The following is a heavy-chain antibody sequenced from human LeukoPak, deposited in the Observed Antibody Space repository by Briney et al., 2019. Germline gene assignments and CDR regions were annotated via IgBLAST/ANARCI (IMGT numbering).Heavy chain of an antibody. Sequence: ETLSLTCAVYGGSFSGYYWSWVRQAPGKGLEWVSSISGSGDTTYYTGSVKGRFTISRDNSKNALYLQMSSLRAEDTAVYYCAKSQRNDQQVVQRIDYWGQGTLVTVSS. CDR1: GGSFSGYY. D-gene: IGHD2-2*01. CDR2: ISGSGDTT. CDR3: AKSQRNDQQVVQRIDY. V-gene: IGHV3-23*01. J-gene: IGHJ4*02.